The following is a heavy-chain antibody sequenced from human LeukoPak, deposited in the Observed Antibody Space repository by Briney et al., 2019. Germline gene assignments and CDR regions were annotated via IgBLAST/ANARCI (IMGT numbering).Heavy chain of an antibody. V-gene: IGHV3-21*01. J-gene: IGHJ4*02. D-gene: IGHD3-22*01. Sequence: GGSLRLSCAASGFTFSSYFMNWVCQAPGKGLEWVSSISSSSSYIYYADSVKGRFTISRDNARKSLYLQMNSLRAEDTAVYYCARACVYYDSSGCDYWGQGTLVTVSS. CDR3: ARACVYYDSSGCDY. CDR1: GFTFSSYF. CDR2: ISSSSSYI.